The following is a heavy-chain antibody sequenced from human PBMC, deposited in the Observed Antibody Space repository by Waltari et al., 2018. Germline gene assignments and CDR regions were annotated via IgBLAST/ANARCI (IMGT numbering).Heavy chain of an antibody. CDR2: MSGGGIKT. D-gene: IGHD3-16*01. J-gene: IGHJ3*02. Sequence: EVQLLESGGGLVQPGGSLRLSCLASGFTFSNYAMTWVRQGPGKGLEWVSVMSGGGIKTYYADSVKGRFTISRDNSKNTLYLQMNSLRADDTAVYYCAKGESGAPYDASDIWGQGTLVTVSS. CDR3: AKGESGAPYDASDI. V-gene: IGHV3-23*01. CDR1: GFTFSNYA.